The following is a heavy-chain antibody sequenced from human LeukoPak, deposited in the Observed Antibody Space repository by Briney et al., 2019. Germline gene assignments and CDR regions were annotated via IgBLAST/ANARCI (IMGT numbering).Heavy chain of an antibody. V-gene: IGHV3-21*01. D-gene: IGHD5-24*01. CDR2: ISSSSSYI. CDR1: GFIFSSYS. CDR3: ARDLFEWLQSRRGYFDY. J-gene: IGHJ4*02. Sequence: GGSLRLSCAASGFIFSSYSMNWVRQAPGKGLEWVSSISSSSSYIYYADSVKGRFTISRDNAKNSLYLQMNSLRAEDTAVYYCARDLFEWLQSRRGYFDYWGQGTLVTVSS.